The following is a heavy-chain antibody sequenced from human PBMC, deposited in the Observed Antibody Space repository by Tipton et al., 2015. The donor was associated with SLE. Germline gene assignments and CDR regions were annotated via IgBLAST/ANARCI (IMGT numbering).Heavy chain of an antibody. V-gene: IGHV3-30-3*01. CDR3: AKDLDNYYGMDV. CDR1: GFTFSSYA. Sequence: SLRLSCAASGFTFSSYAMHWVRQAPGKGLEWVAGISYDGSNKYYADSVKGRFTISRDNSKNTLYLQMNSLRVEDTAVYYCAKDLDNYYGMDVWGQGTTVTVSS. J-gene: IGHJ6*02. CDR2: ISYDGSNK.